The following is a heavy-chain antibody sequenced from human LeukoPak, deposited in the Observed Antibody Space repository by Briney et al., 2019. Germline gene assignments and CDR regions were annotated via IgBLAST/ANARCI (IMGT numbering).Heavy chain of an antibody. CDR3: ARVVGAGYYYYYGMDV. V-gene: IGHV4-59*01. D-gene: IGHD2-15*01. CDR1: GGSISSYY. J-gene: IGHJ6*02. Sequence: SETLSLTCTVSGGSISSYYWGWIRQPPGKGLEWIGYIYYSGSTNYNPSLKSRVTISVDTSKNQFSLKLSSVTAADTAVYYCARVVGAGYYYYYGMDVWGQGTTVTVSS. CDR2: IYYSGST.